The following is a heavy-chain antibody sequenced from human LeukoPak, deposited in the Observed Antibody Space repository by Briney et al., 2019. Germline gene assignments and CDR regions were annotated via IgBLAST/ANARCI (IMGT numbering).Heavy chain of an antibody. CDR2: ISSGSDHI. J-gene: IGHJ4*02. CDR3: AIRRGYTYGDDY. CDR1: GFTFSSHS. D-gene: IGHD5-18*01. Sequence: GGSLRLSCVASGFTFSSHSMNWVRQAPGKGLEWVASISSGSDHIYYADSVKGRFTISRDNAKNTLYLQMNTLRAEDTAVYYCAIRRGYTYGDDYWGQGTLVTVSS. V-gene: IGHV3-21*01.